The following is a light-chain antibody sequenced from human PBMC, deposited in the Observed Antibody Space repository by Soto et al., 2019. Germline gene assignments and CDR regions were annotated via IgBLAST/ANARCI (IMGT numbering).Light chain of an antibody. V-gene: IGLV2-14*01. CDR2: DVH. Sequence: QSALTQPASVSGSPGQSITISCTGTISDVGGYNSVTWYQQNPGKAPKLMIYDVHVRSSGISNRLSGSKSGNTASLTISGLQAEDEAHYYCTSYTGTKTLVFGGGTKVTVL. J-gene: IGLJ3*02. CDR3: TSYTGTKTLV. CDR1: ISDVGGYNS.